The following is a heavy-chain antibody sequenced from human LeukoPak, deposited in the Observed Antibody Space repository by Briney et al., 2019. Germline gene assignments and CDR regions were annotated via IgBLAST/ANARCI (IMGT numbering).Heavy chain of an antibody. Sequence: GGSLRLSCAASGFTLSNYAMHWVRQPAGEGLEWVSALGTAGDTFYPGSVKGRFTISRDNAKKSLFLQMNSLRAEDTAVYYCARQNTPHGNFDYWGQGTLVTVSS. J-gene: IGHJ4*02. CDR3: ARQNTPHGNFDY. V-gene: IGHV3-13*01. D-gene: IGHD5-24*01. CDR1: GFTLSNYA. CDR2: LGTAGDT.